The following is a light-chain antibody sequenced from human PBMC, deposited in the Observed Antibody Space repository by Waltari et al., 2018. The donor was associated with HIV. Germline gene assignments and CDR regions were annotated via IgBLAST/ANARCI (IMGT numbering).Light chain of an antibody. CDR2: GAS. Sequence: DLQMTQSPSSLSAFVGDRVTIICRASQAINNYLNWYSQKPGQAPKVLIYGASSLASGVPSRFSASGSGTDFTLTITSLQVEDFATYYCQQSFSLPGTFGQGTKLEI. V-gene: IGKV1-39*01. J-gene: IGKJ2*01. CDR3: QQSFSLPGT. CDR1: QAINNY.